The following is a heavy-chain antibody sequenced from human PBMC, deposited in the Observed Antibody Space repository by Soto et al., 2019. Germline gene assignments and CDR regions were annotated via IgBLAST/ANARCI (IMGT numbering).Heavy chain of an antibody. CDR3: ARDPKRRDGYNFDS. CDR1: GFILPAYS. D-gene: IGHD5-12*01. Sequence: QVQLVESGGGLVEPGGSLRLSCSASGFILPAYSLPWFRQAPGKGLEWVSYISNGDETTQYADSVKGRFSVSRDNAKKVLFLQMNSLRVDDTAVYYCARDPKRRDGYNFDSWGRGALVTVSS. V-gene: IGHV3-11*01. CDR2: ISNGDETT. J-gene: IGHJ4*02.